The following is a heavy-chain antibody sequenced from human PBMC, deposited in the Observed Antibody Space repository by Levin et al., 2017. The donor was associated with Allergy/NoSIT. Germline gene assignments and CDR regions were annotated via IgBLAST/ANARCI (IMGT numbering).Heavy chain of an antibody. CDR2: IYYSGST. D-gene: IGHD6-13*01. CDR3: ARYHFYSSSLRSRYRDY. CDR1: GGSISSSSYY. V-gene: IGHV4-39*01. Sequence: SQTLSLTCTVSGGSISSSSYYWGWIRQPPGKGLEWIGSIYYSGSTYYNPSLKSRVTISVDTSKNQFSLKLSSVTAADTAVYYCARYHFYSSSLRSRYRDYWGQGTLVTVSS. J-gene: IGHJ4*02.